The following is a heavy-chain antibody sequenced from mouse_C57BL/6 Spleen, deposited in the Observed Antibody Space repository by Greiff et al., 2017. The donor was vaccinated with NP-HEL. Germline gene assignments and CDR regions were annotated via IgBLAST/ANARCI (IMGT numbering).Heavy chain of an antibody. CDR3: ARSDGYYGYFDV. CDR1: GYTFTSYW. Sequence: VQLQQPGAELVKPGASVKMSCKASGYTFTSYWITWVKQRPGQGLEWIGDIYPGSGSTNYNEKFKSKATLTVDTSSSTAYMQLSSLTSEDSAVYYCARSDGYYGYFDVWGTGTTVTVPS. D-gene: IGHD2-3*01. V-gene: IGHV1-55*01. CDR2: IYPGSGST. J-gene: IGHJ1*03.